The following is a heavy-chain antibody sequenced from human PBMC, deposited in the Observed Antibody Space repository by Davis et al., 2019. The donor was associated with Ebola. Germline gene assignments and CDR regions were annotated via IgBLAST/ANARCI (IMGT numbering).Heavy chain of an antibody. CDR3: ARGPSSPAQYYYYGMDV. D-gene: IGHD6-19*01. J-gene: IGHJ6*02. V-gene: IGHV1-69*13. CDR2: IIPIFGTA. Sequence: SVKVSCKASGGTFSSYAISWVRQAPGQGLEWMGGIIPIFGTANYAQKFQGRVTITADESTSTAYMELSSLRSEDTAVYYCARGPSSPAQYYYYGMDVWGQGTTVTVSS. CDR1: GGTFSSYA.